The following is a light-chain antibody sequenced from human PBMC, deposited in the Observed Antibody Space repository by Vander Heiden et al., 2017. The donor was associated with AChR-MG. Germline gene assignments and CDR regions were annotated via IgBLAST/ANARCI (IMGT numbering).Light chain of an antibody. Sequence: EIVMTQSPATLSVSPGERATPYRRASESVRSKVAWCQQKPGQAPRLLIYDATSRASGVPARFSGGGSETDFTLTIDSLQSEDFAVYFCQQYEKWPPWTFGQGTKVEV. CDR3: QQYEKWPPWT. V-gene: IGKV3-15*01. J-gene: IGKJ1*01. CDR1: ESVRSK. CDR2: DAT.